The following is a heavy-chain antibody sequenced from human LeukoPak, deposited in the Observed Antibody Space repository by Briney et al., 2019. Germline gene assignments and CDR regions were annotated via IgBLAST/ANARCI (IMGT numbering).Heavy chain of an antibody. CDR1: GFQFSTSW. D-gene: IGHD1-14*01. CDR2: IKPDGSAK. CDR3: ARDVAYNAFDY. J-gene: IGHJ4*02. V-gene: IGHV3-7*01. Sequence: GGSLRLSCAASGFQFSTSWMTWVRQAPGKGLEWVANIKPDGSAKNYVGFVQGRFTISRDNPGNSAYLQMRSLRADDTALYFCARDVAYNAFDYWGQGTLVTVSS.